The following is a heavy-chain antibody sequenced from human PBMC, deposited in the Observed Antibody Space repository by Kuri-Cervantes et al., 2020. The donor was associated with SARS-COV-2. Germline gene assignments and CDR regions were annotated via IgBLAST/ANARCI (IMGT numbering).Heavy chain of an antibody. V-gene: IGHV3-30*07. CDR3: ARELAARREKKYYYYYGMDV. Sequence: GGSLRLSCAASGFTFSSYAMHWVRQAPGKGLEWVAVISYDGSNKYYADSVKGRFTISRDNSKNTLYLQMNSLRAEDTAVYYCARELAARREKKYYYYYGMDVWGQGNTVTVSS. CDR2: ISYDGSNK. CDR1: GFTFSSYA. D-gene: IGHD6-6*01. J-gene: IGHJ6*02.